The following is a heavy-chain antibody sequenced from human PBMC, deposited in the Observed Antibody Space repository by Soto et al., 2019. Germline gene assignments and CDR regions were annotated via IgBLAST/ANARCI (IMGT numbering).Heavy chain of an antibody. CDR3: AAFLSRYWGSYRYLDDSFDY. J-gene: IGHJ4*02. V-gene: IGHV3-30-3*01. CDR1: GFTFSSYA. D-gene: IGHD3-16*02. Sequence: QVQLVESGGGVVQPGRSLRLSCAASGFTFSSYAIHWVRQAPGKGLEWVAVITYDGSNKYYADSVKGRFTISRDNSKNTLYLQMNSLRAEDTAVYYCAAFLSRYWGSYRYLDDSFDYWGQGTLVTVSS. CDR2: ITYDGSNK.